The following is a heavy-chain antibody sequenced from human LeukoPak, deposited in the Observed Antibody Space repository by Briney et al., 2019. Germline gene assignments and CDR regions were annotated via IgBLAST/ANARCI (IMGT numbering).Heavy chain of an antibody. Sequence: SVKVSCKASGGTFSSYAISWVRQAPGQGLEWMGGIIPIFGTAIYAQKFQGRVTITTDESTSTAYMELSSLRSDDTAVYYCARRRDYYDSSGYTDYWGQGTLVTVSS. CDR1: GGTFSSYA. CDR2: IIPIFGTA. J-gene: IGHJ4*02. D-gene: IGHD3-22*01. V-gene: IGHV1-69*05. CDR3: ARRRDYYDSSGYTDY.